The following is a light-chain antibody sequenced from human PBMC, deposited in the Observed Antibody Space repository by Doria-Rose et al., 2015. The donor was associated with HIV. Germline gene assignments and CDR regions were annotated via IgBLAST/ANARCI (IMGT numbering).Light chain of an antibody. J-gene: IGKJ3*01. CDR1: QSLLYTSKNY. CDR3: QQYYDTPS. Sequence: DIQVTQSPESLGMSLGERATLNCKSNQSLLYTSKNYFDWYQQKPGQPPKLMIYWASTRQSGVPARFSGSGSGTDFTLTISSLEAEDVAVYYCQQYYDTPSFGPGTTVDIK. CDR2: WAS. V-gene: IGKV4-1*01.